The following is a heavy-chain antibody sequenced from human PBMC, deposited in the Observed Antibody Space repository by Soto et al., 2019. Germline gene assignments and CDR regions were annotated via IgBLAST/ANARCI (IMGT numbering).Heavy chain of an antibody. V-gene: IGHV1-8*01. CDR2: MNTNSGNT. CDR3: ARGDVITGTNYGMDV. J-gene: IGHJ6*02. CDR1: GYTFTSYD. Sequence: QVQLVQSGAEVKKPGASVKVSCKASGYTFTSYDINWVRQAPGQGLEWMGWMNTNSGNTGYAQKFPGRVTMTQNTYIRTADMELSSLRSEDTAGYYCARGDVITGTNYGMDVWGQGTTVTVSS. D-gene: IGHD1-20*01.